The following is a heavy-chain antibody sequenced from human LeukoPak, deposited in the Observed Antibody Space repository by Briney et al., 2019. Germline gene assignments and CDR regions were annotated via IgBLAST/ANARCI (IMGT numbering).Heavy chain of an antibody. CDR3: ARALQDYSGHDYGLDY. Sequence: KASGYTLSTYYMHWVRQAPGQGLDWMGIINPSAGGTSYAQKFQGRVTMTRDTSTSTVYMELSSLRSEDTGVYYCARALQDYSGHDYGLDYWGQGTLVTVSS. J-gene: IGHJ4*02. CDR1: GYTLSTYY. V-gene: IGHV1-46*01. D-gene: IGHD5-12*01. CDR2: INPSAGGT.